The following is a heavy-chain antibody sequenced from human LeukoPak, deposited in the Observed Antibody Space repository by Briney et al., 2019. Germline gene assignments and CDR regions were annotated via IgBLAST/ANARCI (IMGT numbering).Heavy chain of an antibody. CDR2: ISGSGGST. Sequence: GGSLRLSCAASGFTFSSYAMSWVRQAPGKGLEWVSAISGSGGSTYYADSVKGRYTISRDNSKNTLYLQMNSLRAEDTAVYYCANVRYYDILTGYYNDYWGQGTLVTVSS. CDR3: ANVRYYDILTGYYNDY. D-gene: IGHD3-9*01. V-gene: IGHV3-23*01. J-gene: IGHJ4*02. CDR1: GFTFSSYA.